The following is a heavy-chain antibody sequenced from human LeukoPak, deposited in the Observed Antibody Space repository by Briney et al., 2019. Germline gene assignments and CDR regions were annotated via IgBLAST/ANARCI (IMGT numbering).Heavy chain of an antibody. CDR1: GYTLTELS. J-gene: IGHJ4*02. CDR3: ARHGGGYSSSSADY. D-gene: IGHD6-6*01. V-gene: IGHV1-24*01. CDR2: FDPEDGET. Sequence: ASVKVSCKVSGYTLTELSMHWVRQAPGKGLEWMGGFDPEDGETIYAQKFQGRVTMTEDTSTDTAYMELSSLRSEDTAVYYCARHGGGYSSSSADYWGQGTLVTVSS.